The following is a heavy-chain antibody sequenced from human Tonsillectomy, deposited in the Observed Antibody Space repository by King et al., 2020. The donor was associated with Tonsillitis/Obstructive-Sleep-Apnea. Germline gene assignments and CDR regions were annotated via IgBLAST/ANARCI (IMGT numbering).Heavy chain of an antibody. Sequence: QLQESGPGLVKPSETLSLTCNVSGGSISSSSYYWDWIRQPPGKGLEWIGSIYYSGSTYYNPSLKSRITISVDTSKNQFSLKLSSVTAADTAVYYCTRHSFTGYDNGGFDTWGQGTLLTVSS. CDR3: TRHSFTGYDNGGFDT. CDR1: GGSISSSSYY. D-gene: IGHD2-2*01. J-gene: IGHJ5*02. V-gene: IGHV4-39*01. CDR2: IYYSGST.